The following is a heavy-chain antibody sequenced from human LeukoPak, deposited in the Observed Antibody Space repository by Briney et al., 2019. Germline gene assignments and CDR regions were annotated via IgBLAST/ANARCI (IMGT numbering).Heavy chain of an antibody. CDR2: MNPNSGNT. CDR3: ARGHSSSSPLYYYYYYMDV. V-gene: IGHV1-8*03. D-gene: IGHD6-6*01. J-gene: IGHJ6*03. CDR1: GYTFTSYD. Sequence: GASVKVSCKASGYTFTSYDINWVRQATGQGLEWMGWMNPNSGNTGYAQKFQGRVTITRNTSISTAYMELSSLRSEDTAVYYCARGHSSSSPLYYYYYYMDVWGKGTTVTVSS.